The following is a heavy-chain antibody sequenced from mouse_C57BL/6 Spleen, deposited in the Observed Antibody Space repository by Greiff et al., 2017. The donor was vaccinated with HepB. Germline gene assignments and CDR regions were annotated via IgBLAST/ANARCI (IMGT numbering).Heavy chain of an antibody. CDR3: ARHEGAYYSNYWYFDV. Sequence: VQLKESGAELVKPGASVKLSCKASGYTFTEYTIHWVKQRSGQGLEWIGWFYPGSGSIKYNEKFKDKATLTADKSSSTVDMELSRLTSDDSAVYFCARHEGAYYSNYWYFDVWGTGTTVTVSS. D-gene: IGHD2-5*01. CDR2: FYPGSGSI. CDR1: GYTFTEYT. J-gene: IGHJ1*03. V-gene: IGHV1-62-2*01.